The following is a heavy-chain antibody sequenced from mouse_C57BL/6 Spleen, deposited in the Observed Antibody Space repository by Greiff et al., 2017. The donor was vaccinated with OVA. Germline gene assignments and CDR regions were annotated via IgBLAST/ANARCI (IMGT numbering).Heavy chain of an antibody. D-gene: IGHD2-12*01. Sequence: VQLQQPGAELVRPGASVKLSCTASGFNIKDYYMHWVKQRPEQGLEWIGRIDPEDGDTEYAPKFQGKATMTADTSSNTAYLQLSSLTSEDTAVYYCTTLRRRTSFAYWGQGTLVTVSA. V-gene: IGHV14-1*01. CDR2: IDPEDGDT. J-gene: IGHJ3*01. CDR1: GFNIKDYY. CDR3: TTLRRRTSFAY.